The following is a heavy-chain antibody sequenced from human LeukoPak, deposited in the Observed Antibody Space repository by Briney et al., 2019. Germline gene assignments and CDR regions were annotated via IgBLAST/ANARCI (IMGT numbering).Heavy chain of an antibody. Sequence: GGSLRLSCAASGFTFSSYAMSWVRQAPGKGLEWVSAISGSGGSTYYADSVKGRFTISRDNSKNTLYLQMNSLRADDTAVYYCAKAASSGYFGYYGMDVWGQGTTVTVSS. CDR1: GFTFSSYA. CDR2: ISGSGGST. D-gene: IGHD3-22*01. J-gene: IGHJ6*02. CDR3: AKAASSGYFGYYGMDV. V-gene: IGHV3-23*01.